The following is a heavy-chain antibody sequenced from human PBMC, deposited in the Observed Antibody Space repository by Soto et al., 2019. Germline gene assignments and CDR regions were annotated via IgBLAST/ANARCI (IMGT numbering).Heavy chain of an antibody. CDR1: GFTFTSSA. D-gene: IGHD3-9*01. V-gene: IGHV1-58*01. CDR2: IVVGSGNT. Sequence: ASVKVSCKASGFTFTSSAVQWVRQARGQRLEWIGWIVVGSGNTNYAQKFQERVTITRDMSTSTAYMELSSLGSEDTAVYYCAADRNYDILTGSPRYYYYYGMDVWGQGTTVTVS. J-gene: IGHJ6*02. CDR3: AADRNYDILTGSPRYYYYYGMDV.